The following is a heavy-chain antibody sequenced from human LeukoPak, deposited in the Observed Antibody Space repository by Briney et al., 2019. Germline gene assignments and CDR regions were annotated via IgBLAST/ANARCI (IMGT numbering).Heavy chain of an antibody. CDR2: ISGSGGST. J-gene: IGHJ4*02. Sequence: GGSLRLSCAASGFTLRSYAVSWVRQAPGKGLEWVSAISGSGGSTYYADFVKGRFTISRDNSKNTLYLQMNSLRAEDTAVYYCWAYSSSWPFDYWGQGTLVTVSS. CDR3: WAYSSSWPFDY. V-gene: IGHV3-23*01. D-gene: IGHD6-13*01. CDR1: GFTLRSYA.